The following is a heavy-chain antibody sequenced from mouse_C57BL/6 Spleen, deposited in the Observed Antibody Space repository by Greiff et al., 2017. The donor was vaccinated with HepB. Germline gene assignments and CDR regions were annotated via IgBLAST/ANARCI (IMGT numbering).Heavy chain of an antibody. D-gene: IGHD2-5*01. CDR2: INPSSGYT. J-gene: IGHJ1*03. CDR1: GYTFTSYT. Sequence: VQLQQSGAELARPGASVKMSCKASGYTFTSYTMHWVKQRPGQGLEWIGYINPSSGYTKYNQKFKDKATLTADKSSSTAYMQLSSLTSEDSAVYYCARGGVYSNLYWYFDVWGTGTTVTVSS. V-gene: IGHV1-4*01. CDR3: ARGGVYSNLYWYFDV.